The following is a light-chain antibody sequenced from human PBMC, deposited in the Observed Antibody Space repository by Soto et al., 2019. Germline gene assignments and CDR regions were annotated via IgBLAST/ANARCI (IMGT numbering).Light chain of an antibody. CDR2: GAS. Sequence: EIVLTQSPGTLSLSPGERATLSCRASQSINNRYLAWYQQQPGQAPRLLIYGASSRATGIPDRFSGSGSGTDFTLTISRLEPEDFAVYYCQQFGSSPGFTFGPGTKVDMK. CDR1: QSINNRY. V-gene: IGKV3-20*01. CDR3: QQFGSSPGFT. J-gene: IGKJ3*01.